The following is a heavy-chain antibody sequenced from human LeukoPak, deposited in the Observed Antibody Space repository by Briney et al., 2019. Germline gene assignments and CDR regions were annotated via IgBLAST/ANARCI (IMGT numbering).Heavy chain of an antibody. CDR3: ARDLWAVAGTYYYYGMDV. V-gene: IGHV1-2*04. J-gene: IGHJ6*02. D-gene: IGHD6-19*01. Sequence: ASVKVSCKASGYTFTGYYMHWVRQAPGQGLEWMGWINPNSGGTNYAQKFQGWVTMTRDTSISTAYMELSRLRSDDTAVYYCARDLWAVAGTYYYYGMDVWGQGTTVTVS. CDR2: INPNSGGT. CDR1: GYTFTGYY.